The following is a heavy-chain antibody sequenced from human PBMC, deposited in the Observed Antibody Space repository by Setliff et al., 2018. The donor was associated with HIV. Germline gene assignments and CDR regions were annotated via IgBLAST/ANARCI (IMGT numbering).Heavy chain of an antibody. D-gene: IGHD1-26*01. J-gene: IGHJ4*02. V-gene: IGHV7-4-1*02. CDR3: ARVGSYWSTFDY. Sequence: GASVKVSCKASGYTFTSYAMNWVRQAPGQGLQWMGWLNTETGNSMYAQGFTGRFVFSLDTSVSTAFLQINSLKAEDTAMYYCARVGSYWSTFDYWGQGALVTVSS. CDR1: GYTFTSYA. CDR2: LNTETGNS.